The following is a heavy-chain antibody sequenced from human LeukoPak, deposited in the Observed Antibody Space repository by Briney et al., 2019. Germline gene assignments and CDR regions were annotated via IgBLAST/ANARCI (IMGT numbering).Heavy chain of an antibody. Sequence: ASVKVSCKASGGTFSNYAISWVRQAPRQGPEWLGGIIPMFGTANYAQKFQDRVTITADEFTTTAYMELGSLRSEDTAIYYCTRSGNISMIRGVITTPAIIGYWGQGTLVTVSS. CDR3: TRSGNISMIRGVITTPAIIGY. V-gene: IGHV1-69*13. D-gene: IGHD3-10*01. CDR2: IIPMFGTA. J-gene: IGHJ4*02. CDR1: GGTFSNYA.